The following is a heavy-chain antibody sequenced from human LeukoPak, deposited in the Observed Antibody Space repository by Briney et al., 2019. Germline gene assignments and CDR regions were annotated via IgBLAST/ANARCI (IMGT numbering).Heavy chain of an antibody. J-gene: IGHJ4*02. CDR2: IYYSGNT. Sequence: SETLSLTCTVSGGSVSSGSYYWSWIRQPPGEGLEWIGYIYYSGNTNYNPSLESRVTISIDTSKNQFSLKLSSVTAADTAVYYCARDQDWDLQSLRYFDYWGQGTLVTVSS. V-gene: IGHV4-61*01. CDR1: GGSVSSGSYY. CDR3: ARDQDWDLQSLRYFDY. D-gene: IGHD1-26*01.